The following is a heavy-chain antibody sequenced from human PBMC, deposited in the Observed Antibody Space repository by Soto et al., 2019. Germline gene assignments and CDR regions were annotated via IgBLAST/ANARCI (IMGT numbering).Heavy chain of an antibody. Sequence: GESLSLSCQVAVYMCPDYWIGWLRQMPGKGLEWVGIIYPGDSDTRYSPSFEGQVTISADKSITTAYLQWSNLKATDTAFYYCATWRSSHWFDYWGQGTLVTVSS. CDR3: ATWRSSHWFDY. D-gene: IGHD2-2*01. CDR2: IYPGDSDT. V-gene: IGHV5-51*01. CDR1: VYMCPDYW. J-gene: IGHJ4*02.